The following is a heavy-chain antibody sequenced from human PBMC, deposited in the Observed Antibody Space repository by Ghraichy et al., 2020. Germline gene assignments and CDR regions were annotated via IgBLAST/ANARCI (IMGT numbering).Heavy chain of an antibody. CDR2: IKQDGSEK. CDR3: ARKGEEYFDWLFPFDP. J-gene: IGHJ5*02. V-gene: IGHV3-7*03. CDR1: GFTFSSYW. Sequence: GGSLRLSCAASGFTFSSYWMSWVRQAPGKGLEWVANIKQDGSEKYYVDSVKGRFTISRDNAKNSLYLQMNSLRAEDTAVYYCARKGEEYFDWLFPFDPWGQGTLVTVSS. D-gene: IGHD3-9*01.